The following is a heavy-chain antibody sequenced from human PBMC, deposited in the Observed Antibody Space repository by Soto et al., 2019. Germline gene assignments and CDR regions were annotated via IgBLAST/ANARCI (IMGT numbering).Heavy chain of an antibody. J-gene: IGHJ4*02. CDR3: ARTAPRIAVFDY. CDR1: GGSISSSSYY. CDR2: IYYSGST. Sequence: QLQLQESGPGLVKPSETLSLTCTVSGGSISSSSYYWGWIRQPPGKGLEWIGSIYYSGSTYYNPSLKRLLTISGDTSKNQFSLKLSSVTAADTAGYYCARTAPRIAVFDYWVQGTLVTVSS. D-gene: IGHD6-19*01. V-gene: IGHV4-39*01.